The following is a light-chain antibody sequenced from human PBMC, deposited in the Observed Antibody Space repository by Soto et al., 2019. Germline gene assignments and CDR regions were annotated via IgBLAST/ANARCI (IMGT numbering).Light chain of an antibody. Sequence: EIVLSQSPDTLSLSPGERATLSCRASQSVSNNSLAWYQQKPGQAPRLLIYGASRRATGVPDRFSGSGSGTDFTLTSRRLEPEDFAVYSCQQYGSSPLTFGGGTRVEIK. CDR3: QQYGSSPLT. J-gene: IGKJ4*01. V-gene: IGKV3-20*01. CDR1: QSVSNNS. CDR2: GAS.